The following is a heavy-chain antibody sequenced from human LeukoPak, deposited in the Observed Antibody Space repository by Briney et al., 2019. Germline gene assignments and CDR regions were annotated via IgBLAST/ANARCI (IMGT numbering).Heavy chain of an antibody. CDR3: ARGWLGSGSYPFDY. V-gene: IGHV4-59*01. J-gene: IGHJ4*02. D-gene: IGHD3-10*01. Sequence: SETLSLTCTVSGGSIGSYYWSWIRQPPGKGLEWIGYIYYSGSTNYNPSLKSRVTISVDTSKNQFSLKLSSVTAADTAVYYCARGWLGSGSYPFDYWGQGTLVTVSS. CDR2: IYYSGST. CDR1: GGSIGSYY.